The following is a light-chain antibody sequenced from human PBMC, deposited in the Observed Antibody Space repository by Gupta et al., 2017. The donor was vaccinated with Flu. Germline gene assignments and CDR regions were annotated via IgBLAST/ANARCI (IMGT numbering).Light chain of an antibody. CDR1: QGISSY. J-gene: IGKJ4*01. V-gene: IGKV1-8*01. CDR2: AAS. Sequence: PSSFSASTGDRVTITCRASQGISSYLAWYQQKPGKAPKLLIYAASTLQSGVPSRFSGSGSGTDFTLTISCLQSEDFATYYCQQYYSYPDTFGGGTKVEIK. CDR3: QQYYSYPDT.